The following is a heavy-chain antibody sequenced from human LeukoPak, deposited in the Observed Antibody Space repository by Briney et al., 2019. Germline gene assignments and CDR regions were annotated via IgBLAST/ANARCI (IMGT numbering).Heavy chain of an antibody. Sequence: SETLSLTCTVSGYSISSGYYWGWIRQPPGEGLEWIWSIYHSGITYYNPSLKSRVTISVDTSKNQFSLKLSSVTPADTAVYYCARDYGGNDGDYWGQGTLVTVSS. CDR1: GYSISSGYY. V-gene: IGHV4-38-2*02. CDR2: IYHSGIT. J-gene: IGHJ4*02. D-gene: IGHD4-23*01. CDR3: ARDYGGNDGDY.